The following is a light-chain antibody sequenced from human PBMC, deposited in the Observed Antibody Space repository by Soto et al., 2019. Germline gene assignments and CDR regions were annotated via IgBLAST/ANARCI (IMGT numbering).Light chain of an antibody. CDR1: SSDVGTYNY. CDR2: DVS. Sequence: QSALTQPASVSWSPGQSITISCTGTSSDVGTYNYVSWYQHHPGKAPELMIYDVSDRPSGVSNRFSGSKSGNTASLTISGLQAEDEADYYCSSYTSSSTRVFGTGTKVTVL. J-gene: IGLJ1*01. V-gene: IGLV2-14*03. CDR3: SSYTSSSTRV.